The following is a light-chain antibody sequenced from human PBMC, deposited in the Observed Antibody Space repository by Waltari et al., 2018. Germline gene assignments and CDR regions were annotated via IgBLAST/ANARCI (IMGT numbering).Light chain of an antibody. V-gene: IGKV1-5*03. CDR2: KAS. Sequence: DIQMTQSPSTLSASVGDTVTITCRASRSISRWLAWFQQKPGKAPKLLIYKASTLEIGVPSRFSGSGSGSEFNITISSLQPDDLATYYCQQYNSYSEYTFGQGTKLEMK. CDR3: QQYNSYSEYT. J-gene: IGKJ2*01. CDR1: RSISRW.